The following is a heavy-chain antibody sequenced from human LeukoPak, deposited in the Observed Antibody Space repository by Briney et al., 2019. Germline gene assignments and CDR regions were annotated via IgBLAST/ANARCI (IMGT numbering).Heavy chain of an antibody. J-gene: IGHJ4*02. CDR2: INHSGST. CDR3: ARRQLSGIPDWAY. D-gene: IGHD3-16*02. Sequence: SETLSLTCAVYGGSFSGYYWSWIRQPPGKGLEWIGEINHSGSTNYNPSLKSRVTISVDTSKNQFSLKLSSVTAADTAVYYCARRQLSGIPDWAYWGQGTLVTVSS. CDR1: GGSFSGYY. V-gene: IGHV4-34*01.